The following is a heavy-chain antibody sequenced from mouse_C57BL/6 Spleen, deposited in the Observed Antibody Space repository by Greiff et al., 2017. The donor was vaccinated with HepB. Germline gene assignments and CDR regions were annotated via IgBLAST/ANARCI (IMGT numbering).Heavy chain of an antibody. V-gene: IGHV1-55*01. CDR2: IYPGSGST. CDR3: ARGGYRNAMDY. Sequence: QVQLQQPGAELVKPGASVKMSCKASGYTFTSYWITWVKQRPGQGLEWIGDIYPGSGSTNYNEKFKSKATLTVDTPSSTAYMQLSSLTSEDSAVYYCARGGYRNAMDYWGQGTSVTVSS. D-gene: IGHD3-1*01. CDR1: GYTFTSYW. J-gene: IGHJ4*01.